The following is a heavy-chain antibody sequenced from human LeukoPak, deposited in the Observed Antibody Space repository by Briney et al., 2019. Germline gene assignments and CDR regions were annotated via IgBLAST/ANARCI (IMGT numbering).Heavy chain of an antibody. D-gene: IGHD1-26*01. CDR2: IYTSGST. CDR1: GGSISSSY. Sequence: SETLSLTCTVSGGSISSSYWSWIRQPAGKGLEWIGRIYTSGSTNYNPSLKSRVTMSVDTSKNQFSLKLSSVTAADTAVYYCARDRVGATQHYYYYYMDVWGKGTTVTVSS. V-gene: IGHV4-4*07. J-gene: IGHJ6*03. CDR3: ARDRVGATQHYYYYYMDV.